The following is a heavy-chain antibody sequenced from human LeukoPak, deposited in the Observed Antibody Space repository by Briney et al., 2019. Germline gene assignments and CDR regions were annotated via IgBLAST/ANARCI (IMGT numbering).Heavy chain of an antibody. J-gene: IGHJ4*02. CDR1: GDSVPSNRVT. Sequence: SQTLSLTCAISGDSVPSNRVTWNWIRQSPSRGLEWLGRTYYRSKWSADYAVSVKGRITINPDTTKNQFSLQLNSVTPEDTAIYYCGRAEDTYIDYWGQGTLVTVSS. CDR2: TYYRSKWSA. D-gene: IGHD1-14*01. V-gene: IGHV6-1*01. CDR3: GRAEDTYIDY.